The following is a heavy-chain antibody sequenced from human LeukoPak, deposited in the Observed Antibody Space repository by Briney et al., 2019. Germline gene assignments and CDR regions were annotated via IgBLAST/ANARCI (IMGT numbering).Heavy chain of an antibody. Sequence: PSETLSLTCTVSGGSISSNNPYWGWIRQPPGKGLEWIGSIYHSGSTYYNPSLKSRVTISVDTSKNQFSLRLSSVTAADTAVYYCAREDSSVSDDAFDIWGQGTMVTVSS. CDR3: AREDSSVSDDAFDI. J-gene: IGHJ3*02. V-gene: IGHV4-39*02. CDR2: IYHSGST. CDR1: GGSISSNNPY. D-gene: IGHD3-22*01.